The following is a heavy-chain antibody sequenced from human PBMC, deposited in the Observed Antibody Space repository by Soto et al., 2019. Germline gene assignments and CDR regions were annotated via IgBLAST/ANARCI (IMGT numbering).Heavy chain of an antibody. D-gene: IGHD2-21*01. CDR2: IKQGGSEK. Sequence: PGGSLRLSCAASGFTFSSYWMNWVRQAPGKGLQWVANIKQGGSEKYYVDSVKGRFTISRDNAKNSLYLHMNSLRAEDTAIYYCARDPDGEADYWGQGTLVTVSS. V-gene: IGHV3-7*03. J-gene: IGHJ4*02. CDR3: ARDPDGEADY. CDR1: GFTFSSYW.